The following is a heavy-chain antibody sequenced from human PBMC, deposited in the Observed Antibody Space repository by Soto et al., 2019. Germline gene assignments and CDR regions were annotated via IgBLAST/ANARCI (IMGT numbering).Heavy chain of an antibody. CDR1: GDSVTSHY. D-gene: IGHD3-10*01. CDR3: APSYGTAWYTY. Sequence: PSETLSLTCSFSGDSVTSHYLTCIRQSPEKGLEWSGYRHYTGLSHYNPSLKSRLTISVDRSKNQFTLQLTSVTVADTAVYYCAPSYGTAWYTYWGQGTQVTVSS. V-gene: IGHV4-59*02. CDR2: RHYTGLS. J-gene: IGHJ1*01.